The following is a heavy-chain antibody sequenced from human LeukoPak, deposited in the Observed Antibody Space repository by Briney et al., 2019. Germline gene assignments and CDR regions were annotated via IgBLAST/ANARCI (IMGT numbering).Heavy chain of an antibody. V-gene: IGHV5-51*01. CDR3: ARTYRSSDPFDY. J-gene: IGHJ4*02. CDR2: IYPGDSDT. Sequence: GESPKISCKGSGYTFTNYWIAWVRQMPGKGLEWMGIIYPGDSDTRYSPSFQGQVTLSADKSISTAFLQWSSLEASDTAMYYCARTYRSSDPFDYWGQGTLVTVSS. D-gene: IGHD6-6*01. CDR1: GYTFTNYW.